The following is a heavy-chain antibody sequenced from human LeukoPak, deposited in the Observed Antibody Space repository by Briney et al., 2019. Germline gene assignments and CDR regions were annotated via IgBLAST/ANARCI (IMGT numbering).Heavy chain of an antibody. J-gene: IGHJ6*03. CDR1: GGSISSRSYY. D-gene: IGHD2-15*01. CDR2: IYYSGST. CDR3: ASFYCSGGSCYQYYYYYYMDV. Sequence: SKTLSLTCTVSGGSISSRSYYWGWIRQPPGKGLAWIGIIYYSGSTYSNPSLRSRVTISVDTSKNQFSLKLSSVTAADTAVYYCASFYCSGGSCYQYYYYYYMDVWGKGTTVTISS. V-gene: IGHV4-39*01.